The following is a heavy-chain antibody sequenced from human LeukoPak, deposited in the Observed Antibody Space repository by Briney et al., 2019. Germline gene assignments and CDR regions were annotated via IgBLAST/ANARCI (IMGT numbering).Heavy chain of an antibody. CDR1: GYTFNNYG. V-gene: IGHV1-18*01. J-gene: IGHJ4*02. CDR2: ISAYNGLT. D-gene: IGHD3-22*01. Sequence: ASVKVSCKASGYTFNNYGVTWVRQAPGQGLEWMGRISAYNGLTNYAQNLQDRVTVTTGTSTSTAYMELRRLRPSDTAVYYCARGPRYAYDSSALVLDSWGQGTLVTVSS. CDR3: ARGPRYAYDSSALVLDS.